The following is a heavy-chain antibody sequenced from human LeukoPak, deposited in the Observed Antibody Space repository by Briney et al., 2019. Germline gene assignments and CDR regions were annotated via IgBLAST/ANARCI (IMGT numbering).Heavy chain of an antibody. J-gene: IGHJ4*03. D-gene: IGHD4-17*01. V-gene: IGHV1-69*04. CDR2: IIPILGIA. CDR3: AKVNSDDYGDYEGYFDY. Sequence: SVKVSCKASGGTFSSYAISWVRQAPGQGLEWMGRIIPILGIANYAQKFQGRVTITADKSTSTAYMELSSLRSEDTAVYYCAKVNSDDYGDYEGYFDYWGQGTLVTVSS. CDR1: GGTFSSYA.